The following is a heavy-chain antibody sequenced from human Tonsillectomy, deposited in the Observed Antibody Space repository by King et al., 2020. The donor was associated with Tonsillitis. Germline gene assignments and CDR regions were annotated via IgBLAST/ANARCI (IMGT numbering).Heavy chain of an antibody. CDR2: IIPILGMS. CDR1: GGTFSSYA. Sequence: AQLVQSGAEVKKPGSSMKVSCKASGGTFSSYAISWVRQAPGQGLEWMGRIIPILGMSNYAQKFQGSVTITADKSTSTAYIELRSLRSEDTAVYYCAKSWPDQYYFDSWGQGTLVTVSS. J-gene: IGHJ4*02. V-gene: IGHV1-69*09. CDR3: AKSWPDQYYFDS.